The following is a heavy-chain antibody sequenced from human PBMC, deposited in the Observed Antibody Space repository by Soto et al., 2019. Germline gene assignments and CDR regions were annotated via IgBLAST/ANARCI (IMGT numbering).Heavy chain of an antibody. J-gene: IGHJ3*01. V-gene: IGHV3-9*01. CDR1: GFTFDDYA. CDR2: ISWNSGSI. D-gene: IGHD1-1*01. Sequence: EVQLVESGGGLVQPGRSLRLSCAASGFTFDDYAMHWVRQAPGKGLECVSGISWNSGSIGYADSVKGRFTISRDNAKKSLYLQMNSLRAEDTALYYCAKDIWRRLEPRCLLGWGQGTMVTVSS. CDR3: AKDIWRRLEPRCLLG.